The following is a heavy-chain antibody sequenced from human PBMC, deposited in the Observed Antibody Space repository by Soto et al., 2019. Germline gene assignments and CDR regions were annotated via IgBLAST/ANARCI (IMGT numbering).Heavy chain of an antibody. CDR3: ARGMTVSYWYYFDY. V-gene: IGHV4-31*03. Sequence: QVQLQESGPGLVKPSQTLSLTCTVSGGSISSGGYYWSWIRQHPGKGLEWIGYIYYSGGTYYNPSLKSRVTISVDTSKNQFSLKLSSVTAADTAVYYCARGMTVSYWYYFDYWGQGTLVTVSS. J-gene: IGHJ4*02. D-gene: IGHD2-8*02. CDR1: GGSISSGGYY. CDR2: IYYSGGT.